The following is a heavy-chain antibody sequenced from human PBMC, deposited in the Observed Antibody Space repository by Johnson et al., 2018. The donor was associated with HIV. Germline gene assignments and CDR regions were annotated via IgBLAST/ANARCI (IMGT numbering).Heavy chain of an antibody. V-gene: IGHV3-13*01. J-gene: IGHJ3*02. CDR2: IGTAGAT. CDR1: GFTFSSYD. CDR3: ARGLGLSDAFDI. D-gene: IGHD6-19*01. Sequence: VQLVESGGGLVQPGGSLRLSCAASGFTFSSYDMHWVRQATGKGLEWVSAIGTAGATYYPYSVKGRFTSSRENAKNSLYLQMNSLRAGDTAVYYCARGLGLSDAFDIWGQGTMVTVSS.